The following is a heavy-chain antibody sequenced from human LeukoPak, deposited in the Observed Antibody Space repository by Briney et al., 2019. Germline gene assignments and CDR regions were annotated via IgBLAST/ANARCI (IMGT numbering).Heavy chain of an antibody. Sequence: PGGSLRLSCVASGFTFSGYSMNWVRQAPGKGLEWVSDISSGGSYIFYADSVKGRFTISRDNAKNSLFLQMNSLGAEDTAVYYCAREARNHGDYGRFYYWGQGTLVTVSS. CDR3: AREARNHGDYGRFYY. CDR2: ISSGGSYI. J-gene: IGHJ4*02. V-gene: IGHV3-21*01. CDR1: GFTFSGYS. D-gene: IGHD4-17*01.